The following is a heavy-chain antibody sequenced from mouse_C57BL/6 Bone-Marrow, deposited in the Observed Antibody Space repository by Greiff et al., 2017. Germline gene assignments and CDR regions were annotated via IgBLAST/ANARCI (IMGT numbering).Heavy chain of an antibody. V-gene: IGHV1-15*01. J-gene: IGHJ3*01. CDR3: TRGWGWLLWFAY. CDR1: GYSFTDYE. Sequence: QVQLQQSGAELVRPGASVSLSCKVSGYSFTDYEMHWVKQTPVHGLEWIGVIDPETGGTSYNQKFKGMAILTADNSSSTVYMVLRGLTSENSADYYCTRGWGWLLWFAYWGQGTLVTVSA. CDR2: IDPETGGT. D-gene: IGHD2-3*01.